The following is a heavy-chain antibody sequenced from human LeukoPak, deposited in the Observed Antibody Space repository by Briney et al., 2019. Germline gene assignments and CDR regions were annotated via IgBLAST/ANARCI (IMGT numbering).Heavy chain of an antibody. CDR2: IKPNSGDT. V-gene: IGHV1-2*02. D-gene: IGHD1-26*01. CDR1: GYSFADYY. Sequence: GASVKVSCKASGYSFADYYMHWVRQAPGQGLEWMGWIKPNSGDTRSAQKFQGRVTMTRDTSISTAYMELSSLRYDDTAVYYCARHREQELLVDYWGQGTLVTVSS. CDR3: ARHREQELLVDY. J-gene: IGHJ4*02.